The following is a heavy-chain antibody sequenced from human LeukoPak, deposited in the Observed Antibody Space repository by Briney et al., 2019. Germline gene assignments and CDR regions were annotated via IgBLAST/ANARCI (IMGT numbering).Heavy chain of an antibody. CDR3: AKRVVVGATSPYSDFQD. V-gene: IGHV3-23*01. CDR1: GFTFSSYA. CDR2: ISSTGGST. D-gene: IGHD1-26*01. J-gene: IGHJ1*01. Sequence: GGSLRLPCAGPGFTFSSYAMSWVRQAPGKGLEWVSVISSTGGSTFYADSVKGRFTISRDNSKSTMFLQMNSLRAEDTALYYCAKRVVVGATSPYSDFQDWGQGTLVTVSS.